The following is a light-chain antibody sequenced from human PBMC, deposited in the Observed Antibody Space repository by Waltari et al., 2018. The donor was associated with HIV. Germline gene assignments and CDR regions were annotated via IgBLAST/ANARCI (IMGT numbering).Light chain of an antibody. J-gene: IGLJ3*02. CDR1: ALPKQY. V-gene: IGLV3-25*03. CDR3: QSADSSGTWV. CDR2: KAT. Sequence: SYELTQPPSVSVSPGQTARITCPGDALPKQYAYWYHQKPGQAPVLVIYKATERPSGIPERFSGSSSGTTVTLTISGVQAEDEADYYCQSADSSGTWVFGGGTKLTVL.